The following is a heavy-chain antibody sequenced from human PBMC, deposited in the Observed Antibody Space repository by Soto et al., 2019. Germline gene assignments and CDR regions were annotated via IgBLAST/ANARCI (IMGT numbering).Heavy chain of an antibody. J-gene: IGHJ6*02. V-gene: IGHV1-69*01. D-gene: IGHD2-2*01. CDR1: GGTFSSYA. CDR3: SRGDIVVVPAAKPYYYYYGMDG. Sequence: QVQLVQSGAEVKKPGSSVKVSCKASGGTFSSYAISWVRQAPGQGLEWMGGIIPIFGTANYAQKFQGRVTIIADESPSTGYMELSSLRSEDTALYYCSRGDIVVVPAAKPYYYYYGMDGWGQGATVTVSS. CDR2: IIPIFGTA.